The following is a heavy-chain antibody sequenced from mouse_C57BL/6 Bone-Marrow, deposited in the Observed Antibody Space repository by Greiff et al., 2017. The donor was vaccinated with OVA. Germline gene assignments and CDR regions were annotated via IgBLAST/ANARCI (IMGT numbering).Heavy chain of an antibody. Sequence: QVQLQQSGAELARPGASVKLSCKASGYTFTSYGISWVKQRTGQGLEWIGEIYPRSGNTYYNEKFKGKATLTADKSSSTAYMELRSLTSEDSAIYFCAKGYGSPFDVWGTGTTVTVSS. CDR2: IYPRSGNT. V-gene: IGHV1-81*01. J-gene: IGHJ1*03. D-gene: IGHD1-1*01. CDR1: GYTFTSYG. CDR3: AKGYGSPFDV.